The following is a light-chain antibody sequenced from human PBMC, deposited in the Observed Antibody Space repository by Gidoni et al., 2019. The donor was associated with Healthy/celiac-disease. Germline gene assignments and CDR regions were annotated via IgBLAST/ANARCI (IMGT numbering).Light chain of an antibody. CDR3: QQSYSTPPT. Sequence: DIQMTQSPSSLSASVGDRVTITCRASQRISSYLHWYQQKPGKAPKLLIYAASSLQSGVPSRFSGSGSGTDFTLTISSLQPEDFATYYCQQSYSTPPTFGQGTRLEIK. CDR1: QRISSY. V-gene: IGKV1-39*01. CDR2: AAS. J-gene: IGKJ5*01.